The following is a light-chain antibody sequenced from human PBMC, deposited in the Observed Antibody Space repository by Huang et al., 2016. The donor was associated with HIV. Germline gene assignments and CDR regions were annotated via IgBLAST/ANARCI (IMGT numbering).Light chain of an antibody. CDR3: QQYYSTPLT. Sequence: IVMTQSPDSLAVSLGERATIKCKSSQSVIYNSNNKNDLAGYQQKPGQPPKLLIYCASTRESGVPDRFSGSGSGADFTLTINSLQAEDVAIYFCQQYYSTPLTFGGGTKVEIK. CDR2: CAS. J-gene: IGKJ4*01. CDR1: QSVIYNSNNKND. V-gene: IGKV4-1*01.